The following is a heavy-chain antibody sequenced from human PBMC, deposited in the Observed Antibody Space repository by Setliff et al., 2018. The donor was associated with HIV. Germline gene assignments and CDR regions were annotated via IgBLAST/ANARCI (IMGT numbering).Heavy chain of an antibody. J-gene: IGHJ5*01. V-gene: IGHV1-69*10. CDR1: GDTFSTYV. Sequence: SVKVSCKSSGDTFSTYVFIWVRQAPGQGLEWMGGVTPILHTTNYAQKFQGRVTITADISTRTVYMELSSLTSEDTAIYYCAIDHQTMLWLDYWGHGTLVTVSS. CDR3: AIDHQTMLWLDY. CDR2: VTPILHTT. D-gene: IGHD2-2*01.